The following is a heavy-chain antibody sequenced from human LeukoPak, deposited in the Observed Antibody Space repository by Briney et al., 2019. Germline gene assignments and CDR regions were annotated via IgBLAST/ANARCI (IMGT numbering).Heavy chain of an antibody. CDR3: ARHDDILTGYPTAT. J-gene: IGHJ5*02. V-gene: IGHV5-51*01. Sequence: GESLKISCKGFGYSFSNYWIGWVRQMPGKGLEWMGIIYPGDSETRYGPPFQGQVTISADKSISTAYLQWSSLKASDTAMYYCARHDDILTGYPTATWGQGTLVTVSS. CDR1: GYSFSNYW. CDR2: IYPGDSET. D-gene: IGHD3-9*01.